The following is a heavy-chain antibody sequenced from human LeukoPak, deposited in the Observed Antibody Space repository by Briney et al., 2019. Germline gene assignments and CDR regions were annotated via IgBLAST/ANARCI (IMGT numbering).Heavy chain of an antibody. CDR2: IRSKANSHAT. V-gene: IGHV3-73*01. J-gene: IGHJ6*02. Sequence: GGSLRLSCAASGFTFSGSAMHWVRQASGKGLEWVGRIRSKANSHATAYAASVKGRFTISRDDSKNTAYLQMNSLKTEDTAVYYCTRHYYDSSADYYGMDVWGQGTTVTVSS. CDR1: GFTFSGSA. CDR3: TRHYYDSSADYYGMDV. D-gene: IGHD3-22*01.